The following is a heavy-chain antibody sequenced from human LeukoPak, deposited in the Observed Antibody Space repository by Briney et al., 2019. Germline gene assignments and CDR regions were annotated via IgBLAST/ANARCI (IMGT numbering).Heavy chain of an antibody. Sequence: GCSLGPSWVASGLSLSSDAMSWVGEAPGKGLEWVSAISGSGGSTYYADSVKGRFTISRDNSKNTLYLQMNSLRAEDTAVYYCAKYYYDFWSGYPRYGMDVWGQGTTVIVSS. V-gene: IGHV3-23*01. CDR3: AKYYYDFWSGYPRYGMDV. CDR1: GLSLSSDA. CDR2: ISGSGGST. J-gene: IGHJ6*02. D-gene: IGHD3-3*01.